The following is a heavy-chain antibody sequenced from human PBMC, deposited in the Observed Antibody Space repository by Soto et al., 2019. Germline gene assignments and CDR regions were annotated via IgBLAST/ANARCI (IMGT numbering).Heavy chain of an antibody. Sequence: SLRLSCAASGFTFSSYGMHWVRQAPGKGLEWVAVISYDGSNKYYADSVKGRFTISRDNSKNTLYLQMNSLRAEDTAVYYCAKVPSGSYGPSDYWGQGT. V-gene: IGHV3-30*18. CDR2: ISYDGSNK. D-gene: IGHD1-26*01. J-gene: IGHJ4*02. CDR1: GFTFSSYG. CDR3: AKVPSGSYGPSDY.